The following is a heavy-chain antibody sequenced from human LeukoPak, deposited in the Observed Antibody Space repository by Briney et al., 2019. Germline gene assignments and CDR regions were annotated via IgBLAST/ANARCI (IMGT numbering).Heavy chain of an antibody. D-gene: IGHD3-3*01. J-gene: IGHJ5*02. Sequence: SVKVSCKASGGTFSSYAISWVRQAPGQGLEWMGGIIPIFGTANYAQKFQGRVTITADKSTSTAYMELSSLRSEDTAVYYCARFTILAGGLFDPWGQGTLVTVSS. CDR1: GGTFSSYA. CDR3: ARFTILAGGLFDP. V-gene: IGHV1-69*06. CDR2: IIPIFGTA.